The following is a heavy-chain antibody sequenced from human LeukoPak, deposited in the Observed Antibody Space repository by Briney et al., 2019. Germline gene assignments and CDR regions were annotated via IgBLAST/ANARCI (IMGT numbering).Heavy chain of an antibody. CDR2: ISYDGSNK. CDR1: GFTLSSYA. D-gene: IGHD2-2*01. CDR3: ARGLQLLMYGMDV. V-gene: IGHV3-30-3*01. Sequence: PGRSLRLSCAASGFTLSSYAMHCVRQAPGQGLGRVAVISYDGSNKYYADSVKGRFTISRDNSKNTLYPQMNSLRAEDTAVYYCARGLQLLMYGMDVWGQGTTVTVSS. J-gene: IGHJ6*02.